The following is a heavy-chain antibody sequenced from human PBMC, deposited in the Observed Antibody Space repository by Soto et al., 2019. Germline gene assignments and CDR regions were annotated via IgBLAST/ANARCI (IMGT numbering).Heavy chain of an antibody. D-gene: IGHD2-2*01. CDR1: GFSFSTYG. CDR3: VRDLREDGCSSSSCFYFDY. V-gene: IGHV3-33*01. CDR2: IWDDGTNK. J-gene: IGHJ4*02. Sequence: QVQLVESGGGVVQPGRSLRLSCAASGFSFSTYGMHWVRQAPGKGLEWVAVIWDDGTNKYYADSVKGRFTISRDNSKNTQYLQMNSLRAEDTAVYYCVRDLREDGCSSSSCFYFDYWGQGTLVTVSS.